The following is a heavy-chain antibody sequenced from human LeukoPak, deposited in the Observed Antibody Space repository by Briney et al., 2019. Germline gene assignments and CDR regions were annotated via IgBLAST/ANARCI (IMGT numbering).Heavy chain of an antibody. Sequence: ASVKVSCKASGYTFTGYYMHWVRQAPGQGLEWMGRINPSGGSTSYAQKFQGRVTMTRDTSTSTVYMELSSLRSEDTAVYYCARDPEGGWLSRYYFDYWGQGTLVTVSS. CDR3: ARDPEGGWLSRYYFDY. CDR1: GYTFTGYY. J-gene: IGHJ4*02. CDR2: INPSGGST. V-gene: IGHV1-46*01. D-gene: IGHD6-19*01.